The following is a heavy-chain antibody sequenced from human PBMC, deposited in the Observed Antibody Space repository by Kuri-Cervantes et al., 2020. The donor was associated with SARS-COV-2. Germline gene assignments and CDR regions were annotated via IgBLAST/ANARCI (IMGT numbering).Heavy chain of an antibody. D-gene: IGHD4-23*01. Sequence: SQTLSLTCAFYGESFSGYYWNWIRQSPGKGLEWIGEVNHRGSTNYNPSLKSRVTISVDTSSKQFSLHLGSVTAADTAVYYCARPGGFLDVWGKGTTVTVSS. J-gene: IGHJ6*04. V-gene: IGHV4-34*01. CDR3: ARPGGFLDV. CDR1: GESFSGYY. CDR2: VNHRGST.